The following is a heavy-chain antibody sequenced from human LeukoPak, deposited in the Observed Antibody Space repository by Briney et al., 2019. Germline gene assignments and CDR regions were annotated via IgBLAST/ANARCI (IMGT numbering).Heavy chain of an antibody. V-gene: IGHV1-69*13. CDR2: IIPIFGTA. CDR3: ARDLGVDYDILTGYYNVHYFDY. Sequence: ASVKVSCKASGYTFTGYYMHWVRQAPGQGLEWMGGIIPIFGTANYAQKFQGRVTITAAESTSTAYMELSSLRSEDTAVYYCARDLGVDYDILTGYYNVHYFDYWGQGTLVTVSS. J-gene: IGHJ4*02. D-gene: IGHD3-9*01. CDR1: GYTFTGYY.